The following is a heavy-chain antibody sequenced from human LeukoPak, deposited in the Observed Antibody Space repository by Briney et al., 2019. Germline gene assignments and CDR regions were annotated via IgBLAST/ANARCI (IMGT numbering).Heavy chain of an antibody. CDR1: GGSISSYY. V-gene: IGHV4-59*01. CDR3: ASLSGIAAAPGWFDP. CDR2: IYYSGST. D-gene: IGHD6-13*01. J-gene: IGHJ5*02. Sequence: SETLSLTCTVSGGSISSYYWSWIRQPPGKGLEWIGYIYYSGSTNYNPSPKSRVTISVDTSKNQFSLKLSSVTAADTAVYYCASLSGIAAAPGWFDPWGQGTLVTVSS.